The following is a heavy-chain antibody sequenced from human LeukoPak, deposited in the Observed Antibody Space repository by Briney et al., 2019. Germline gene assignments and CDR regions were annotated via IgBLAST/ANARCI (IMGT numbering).Heavy chain of an antibody. CDR1: GYTFTSYG. CDR3: ARWGDYGGNAEMYYFDY. Sequence: ASVKVSCKASGYTFTSYGISWVRQAPGQGLEWMGWISAYNGNTNYAQKLQGRVTMTTDTSTSTAYMELRSLRSDDTAVYYCARWGDYGGNAEMYYFDYWGQGTLVTVSS. CDR2: ISAYNGNT. V-gene: IGHV1-18*01. J-gene: IGHJ4*02. D-gene: IGHD4-23*01.